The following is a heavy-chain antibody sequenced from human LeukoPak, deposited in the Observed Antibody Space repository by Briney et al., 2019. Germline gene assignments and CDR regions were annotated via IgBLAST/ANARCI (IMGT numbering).Heavy chain of an antibody. J-gene: IGHJ3*02. CDR3: ARVGSWDAFDI. Sequence: GGSLRLSGAASGFTFSSYAMHWVRQAPGKGPEYVSAISSNGGSTYYADSVKGRFTISRDNSKNTLYLQLGSLRAEDMAVYYCARVGSWDAFDIWGQETMVTVSS. CDR2: ISSNGGST. V-gene: IGHV3-64*02. CDR1: GFTFSSYA. D-gene: IGHD1-26*01.